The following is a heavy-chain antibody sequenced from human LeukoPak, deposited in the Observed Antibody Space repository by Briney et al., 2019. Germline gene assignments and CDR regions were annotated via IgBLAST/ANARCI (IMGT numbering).Heavy chain of an antibody. CDR3: ARVFLSGVPAALYFDY. CDR2: ISYDGSNK. J-gene: IGHJ4*02. D-gene: IGHD2-2*01. CDR1: GFIFNDYP. V-gene: IGHV3-30-3*01. Sequence: EGSLRLSCAASGFIFNDYPMTWVRQAPGKGLEWAAVISYDGSNKYYADSVKGRFTISRDNSKNTLYLQMNSLRAEDTAVYYCARVFLSGVPAALYFDYWGQGTLVTVSS.